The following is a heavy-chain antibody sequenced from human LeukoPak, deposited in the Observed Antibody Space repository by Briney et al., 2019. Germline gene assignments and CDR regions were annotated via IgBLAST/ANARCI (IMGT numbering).Heavy chain of an antibody. CDR1: GGSISSNNW. CDR3: ARDRGGYTYSHDY. CDR2: IYHDGST. J-gene: IGHJ4*02. V-gene: IGHV4-4*02. D-gene: IGHD5-18*01. Sequence: SETLSLTCADSGGSISSNNWWIWVRQSPEKGLEWIGEIYHDGSTNYNPSLKSRVTISMDKSKNQLSLKLNFVTAADTAVYYCARDRGGYTYSHDYWGQGTLVTVSS.